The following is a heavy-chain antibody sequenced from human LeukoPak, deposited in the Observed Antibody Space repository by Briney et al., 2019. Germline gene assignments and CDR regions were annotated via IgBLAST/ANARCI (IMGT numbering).Heavy chain of an antibody. J-gene: IGHJ4*02. CDR2: IRYDGSNK. V-gene: IGHV3-30*02. CDR3: TRDTSYSSGWSDY. Sequence: PGGSLRLSCAASGFTLSTYGMHWVRQAPGKGLEWVAFIRYDGSNKYYADSVKGRFIISRDNSKNTLYLQMNSLRAEDTAIYYCTRDTSYSSGWSDYWGQGTLVTVSS. D-gene: IGHD6-19*01. CDR1: GFTLSTYG.